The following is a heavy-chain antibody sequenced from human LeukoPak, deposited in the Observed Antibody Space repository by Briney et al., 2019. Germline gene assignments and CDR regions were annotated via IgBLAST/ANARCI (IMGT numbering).Heavy chain of an antibody. CDR2: IYYRGNT. CDR3: ARQAYSSNLGWFDP. CDR1: GGSISSSDFY. V-gene: IGHV4-39*01. J-gene: IGHJ5*02. Sequence: SETLSLTCTVSGGSISSSDFYWGWLRQPPGKGLEWITSIYYRGNTYYNPSLNSRITLSVDTSRNQFSLKLSSMTAADTAVYYCARQAYSSNLGWFDPWGQGTLVTVSS. D-gene: IGHD6-13*01.